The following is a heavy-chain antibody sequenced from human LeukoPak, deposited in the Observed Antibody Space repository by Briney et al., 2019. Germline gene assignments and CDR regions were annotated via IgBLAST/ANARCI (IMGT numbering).Heavy chain of an antibody. J-gene: IGHJ5*02. CDR2: IPFDGSNK. V-gene: IGHV3-30*02. Sequence: PGGSLRLSCAASGFTFRIYGMHWVRQAPGKGLEWVAFIPFDGSNKYYADSVKGRFTISRDKSKNMVYLQMNGLRPEDTAVYYCASDPGRGSYSLLLFKSWGQGTLVTVSS. D-gene: IGHD1-26*01. CDR1: GFTFRIYG. CDR3: ASDPGRGSYSLLLFKS.